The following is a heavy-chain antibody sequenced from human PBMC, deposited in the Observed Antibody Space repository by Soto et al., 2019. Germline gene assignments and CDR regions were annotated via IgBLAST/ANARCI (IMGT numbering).Heavy chain of an antibody. CDR2: ISAYNGNT. V-gene: IGHV1-18*01. CDR3: AGTVTIFGKVTRFDP. D-gene: IGHD3-3*01. CDR1: GYTFSSYG. Sequence: QVQLMQSGGEVKSPGASVKVSCKASGYTFSSYGITWVRQAPGQGLEWMGWISAYNGNTDYAQNLQDRVTMTTDTATSTAYMGVRRLRSDDTAVYYCAGTVTIFGKVTRFDPWGQGTLVTVSS. J-gene: IGHJ5*02.